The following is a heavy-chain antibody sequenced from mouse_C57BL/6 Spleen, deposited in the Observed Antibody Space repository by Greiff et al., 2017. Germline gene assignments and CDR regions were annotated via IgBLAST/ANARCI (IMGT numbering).Heavy chain of an antibody. D-gene: IGHD4-1*01. CDR1: GFTFSDYG. J-gene: IGHJ4*01. CDR3: ARSGDYAMDY. Sequence: EVKLMESGGGLVKPGGSLKLSCAASGFTFSDYGMHWVRQATEKGLEWVAYISTGSSTIYYADTVKGRFTISRDNAKDTLFRQMTSLRSEDTAMYYCARSGDYAMDYWGQGTSVTVSS. CDR2: ISTGSSTI. V-gene: IGHV5-17*01.